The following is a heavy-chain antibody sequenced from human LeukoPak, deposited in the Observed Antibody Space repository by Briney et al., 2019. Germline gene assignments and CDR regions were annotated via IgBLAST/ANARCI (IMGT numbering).Heavy chain of an antibody. CDR2: ISYDGSNK. Sequence: GRSLRLPCAASRFTFSSYDMHWVRQATGKGLEWVADISYDGSNKYYADSVERRFTISRHNSKNKLYLQINSLRAEDTGVYYCARCWRGMATSCDYWGQGTLVTVSS. J-gene: IGHJ4*02. CDR1: RFTFSSYD. V-gene: IGHV3-30-3*01. CDR3: ARCWRGMATSCDY. D-gene: IGHD5-24*01.